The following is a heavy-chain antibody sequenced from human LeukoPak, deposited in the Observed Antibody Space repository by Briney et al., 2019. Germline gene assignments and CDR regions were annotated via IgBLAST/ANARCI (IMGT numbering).Heavy chain of an antibody. V-gene: IGHV1-2*02. J-gene: IGHJ4*02. CDR1: GYTFTGYY. CDR2: INPNSGGT. CDR3: ARGGSTIVVVPASNLPSDY. D-gene: IGHD2-2*01. Sequence: GASVKVSCKASGYTFTGYYMHWVRQAPGQGLEWMGWINPNSGGTNYAQKFQGRVTMTRDTSISTAYMELSSLRSDDTAVYYCARGGSTIVVVPASNLPSDYWGQGTLVTVSS.